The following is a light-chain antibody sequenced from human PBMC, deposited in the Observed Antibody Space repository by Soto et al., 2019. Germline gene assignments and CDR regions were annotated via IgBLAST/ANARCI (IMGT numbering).Light chain of an antibody. CDR1: QSVRNNY. J-gene: IGKJ1*01. CDR2: ETY. Sequence: IVLTQSPDTLSLSPGERVTLSCRASQSVRNNYLAWYQQKPGQAPRLLIYETYRRATGIPDRFSGSGSGIDCTLTISRLEPEDFAVYLCQQYGGSSRTFGLGTKVDIK. CDR3: QQYGGSSRT. V-gene: IGKV3-20*01.